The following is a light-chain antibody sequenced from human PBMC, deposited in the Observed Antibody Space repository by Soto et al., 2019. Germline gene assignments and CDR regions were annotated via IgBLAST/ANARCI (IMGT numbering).Light chain of an antibody. V-gene: IGKV3-15*01. Sequence: EIVMTQSPATLSVTPGERATLSCRASESVGSNLAWYQQKPGQAPRLLIHGASTRATGIPPRFSGSGSGTEFTLTISSLQFEDFAVYHCHQYDDWPPGYTFGQGTKLEI. CDR1: ESVGSN. J-gene: IGKJ2*01. CDR3: HQYDDWPPGYT. CDR2: GAS.